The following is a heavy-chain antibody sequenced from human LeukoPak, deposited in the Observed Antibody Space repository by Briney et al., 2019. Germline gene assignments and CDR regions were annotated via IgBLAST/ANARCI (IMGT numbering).Heavy chain of an antibody. Sequence: ASVKVSCKASGYTFTSYYMHWVRQVPGQGLEWMGIINPSGGSTSYAQKFQGRVTMTRDTSTSTVYMELSSLRSEDTAVYYCARGDIVVVPAAMGADYWGQGTLVTVSS. V-gene: IGHV1-46*01. CDR1: GYTFTSYY. J-gene: IGHJ4*02. CDR3: ARGDIVVVPAAMGADY. CDR2: INPSGGST. D-gene: IGHD2-2*01.